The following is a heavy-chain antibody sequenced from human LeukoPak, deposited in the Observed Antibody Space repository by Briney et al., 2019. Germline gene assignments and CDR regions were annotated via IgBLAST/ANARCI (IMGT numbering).Heavy chain of an antibody. D-gene: IGHD6-19*01. J-gene: IGHJ4*02. CDR1: GYTFTDYY. Sequence: ASVKVSCKASGYTFTDYYIHWVRQAPGQGLEWMGWINPNNGGTFYAQKFQGRVTMTRDTSISTAYMELSRLRSDDTAVYYCARAYSSGWYSNWGQGTLVTVSS. CDR2: INPNNGGT. V-gene: IGHV1-2*02. CDR3: ARAYSSGWYSN.